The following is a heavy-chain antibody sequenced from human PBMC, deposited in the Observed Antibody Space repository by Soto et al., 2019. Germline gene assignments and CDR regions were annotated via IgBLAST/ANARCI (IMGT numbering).Heavy chain of an antibody. Sequence: SETLSLTCSVSGASISSGGFYWNWIRQHPGKGLEWIGFIDDSGNTYYNASLKSRLTISRDTSKNQFSLKLTSVTAADTAVYYSARGARQLGGNYYYGINAWGQETTVTGYS. D-gene: IGHD1-1*01. J-gene: IGHJ6*02. V-gene: IGHV4-31*03. CDR1: GASISSGGFY. CDR3: ARGARQLGGNYYYGINA. CDR2: IDDSGNT.